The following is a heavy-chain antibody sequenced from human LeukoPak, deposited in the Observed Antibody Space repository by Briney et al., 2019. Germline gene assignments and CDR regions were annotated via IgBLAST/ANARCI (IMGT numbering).Heavy chain of an antibody. CDR1: GFTFSSYD. CDR3: ARDRIMDV. V-gene: IGHV3-13*01. CDR2: IGTAGDT. J-gene: IGHJ6*03. Sequence: PGGSLRLSCAASGFTFSSYDMHWVRQATGKGLEWVSAIGTAGDTYCPGSVKGRFTISRENAKNSLYLQMNSLRAGDTAVYYCARDRIMDVWGKGTTVTVSS.